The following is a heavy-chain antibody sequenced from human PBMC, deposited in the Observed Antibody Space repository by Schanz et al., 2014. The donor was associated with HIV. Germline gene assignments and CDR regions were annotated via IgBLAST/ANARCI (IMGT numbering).Heavy chain of an antibody. V-gene: IGHV3-23*01. Sequence: EVQLLESGGGLVEPGESLRLSCAVSGFTFSSHAMTWVRQAPGKGLEWVSGISISGETTYYADSVKGRFTISRDNSKNTLYLQMNSLRAEDTAVYYCARDGSSGWQDPFDYWGQGTLVTVSS. CDR2: ISISGETT. J-gene: IGHJ4*02. CDR3: ARDGSSGWQDPFDY. D-gene: IGHD6-19*01. CDR1: GFTFSSHA.